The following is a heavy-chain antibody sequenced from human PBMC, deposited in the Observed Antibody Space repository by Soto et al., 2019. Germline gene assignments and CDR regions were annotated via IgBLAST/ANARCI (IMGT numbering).Heavy chain of an antibody. CDR3: ATVASTTYYYDSSCYYYFDY. V-gene: IGHV4-31*03. J-gene: IGHJ4*02. Sequence: QVQLQESGPGLVKPAQTLSLTCTVSGGSVSRGGYYWSWIRQHPGKGLEWIGYIYYSGSTYYNPSLKSRVTISVDTSKIQFSLKLSSVTAADTAVYYCATVASTTYYYDSSCYYYFDYWGQGTLVTVSS. D-gene: IGHD3-22*01. CDR1: GGSVSRGGYY. CDR2: IYYSGST.